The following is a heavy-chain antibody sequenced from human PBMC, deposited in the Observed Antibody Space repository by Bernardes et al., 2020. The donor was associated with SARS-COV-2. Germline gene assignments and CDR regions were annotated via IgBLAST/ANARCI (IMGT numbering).Heavy chain of an antibody. Sequence: LSLTCTVSGGSVSSSSYFWGWIRQPPGKGLEWIGNIYYSGSTYYNPSLKSRVTISVDTSKNQFSLRLSSVTAADTAVYYCARRPSASGSGMDVWGQGTTVTVSS. CDR3: ARRPSASGSGMDV. J-gene: IGHJ6*02. V-gene: IGHV4-39*01. CDR2: IYYSGST. CDR1: GGSVSSSSYF.